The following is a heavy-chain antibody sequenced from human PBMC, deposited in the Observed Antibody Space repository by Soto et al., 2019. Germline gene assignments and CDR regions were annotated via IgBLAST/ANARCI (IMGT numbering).Heavy chain of an antibody. V-gene: IGHV1-8*01. CDR1: GYTFTSYD. D-gene: IGHD6-19*01. Sequence: ASVKVSCKASGYTFTSYDINWVRQATGQGLEWMGWMNPNSGNTGYAQKFQGRVTMTRNTSISTAYMELSSLRSEDTAVYYCARGLRIRSSGRYYYYYMDVWGKGTTVTVSS. J-gene: IGHJ6*03. CDR3: ARGLRIRSSGRYYYYYMDV. CDR2: MNPNSGNT.